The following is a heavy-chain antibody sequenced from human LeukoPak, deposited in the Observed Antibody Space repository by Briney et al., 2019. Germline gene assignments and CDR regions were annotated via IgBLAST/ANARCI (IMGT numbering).Heavy chain of an antibody. CDR3: AKGLGYCSSTSCSKLSYYYGMDV. CDR2: ISWNSGSI. J-gene: IGHJ6*02. V-gene: IGHV3-9*01. CDR1: GFTFDDYA. Sequence: PGGSLRLSCAASGFTFDDYAMHWVRQAPGKGLEWVSGISWNSGSIGYADSVKGRLTISRDNAKNSPYLQMNSLRAEDTALYYCAKGLGYCSSTSCSKLSYYYGMDVWGQGTTVTVSS. D-gene: IGHD2-2*01.